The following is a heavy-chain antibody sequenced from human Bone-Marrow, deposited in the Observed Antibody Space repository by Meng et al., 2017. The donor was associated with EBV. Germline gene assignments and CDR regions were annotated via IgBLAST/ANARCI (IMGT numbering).Heavy chain of an antibody. CDR2: ISNDGTNE. CDR1: GFTFSRFS. D-gene: IGHD5-24*01. CDR3: ARDGGGGYNMIDY. Sequence: QVRLVEAGGGGVQPESSLRLACVASGFTFSRFSMHWVRLLPGKGLESVAVISNDGTNEYYADSVKGRFTISRDNPKSTLYLQMNSLRAEDTALYYCARDGGGGYNMIDYWGQGTLVTVSS. J-gene: IGHJ4*02. V-gene: IGHV3-30-3*01.